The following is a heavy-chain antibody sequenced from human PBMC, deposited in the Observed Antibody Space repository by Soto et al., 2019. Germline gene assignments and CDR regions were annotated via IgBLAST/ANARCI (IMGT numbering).Heavy chain of an antibody. V-gene: IGHV3-30*18. Sequence: XGSLRLSCGASGFTFSTYGMHWVRQAPGKGLDWVAALSHDESNKFYAASVKGRFTISRDNSKNTLYLEMFSLRAEDTAVYYGVKEGRGSSTSCSRCYGLDVWGQGTTVTVSS. CDR3: VKEGRGSSTSCSRCYGLDV. D-gene: IGHD2-2*01. CDR2: LSHDESNK. CDR1: GFTFSTYG. J-gene: IGHJ6*02.